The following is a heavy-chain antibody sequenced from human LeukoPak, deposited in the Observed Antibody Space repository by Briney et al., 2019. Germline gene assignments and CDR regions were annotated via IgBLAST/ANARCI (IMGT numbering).Heavy chain of an antibody. CDR3: ARESDSSLTFIDY. CDR2: INPNSGGT. CDR1: GYTFTGYY. V-gene: IGHV1-2*02. Sequence: GASVKVFCKASGYTFTGYYMHWVRQAPGQGLEWMGWINPNSGGTNYAQKFQGRVTMTRDTSISTAYMGLSRLRSDDTAVYYCARESDSSLTFIDYWGQGTLVTVSS. J-gene: IGHJ4*02. D-gene: IGHD4-11*01.